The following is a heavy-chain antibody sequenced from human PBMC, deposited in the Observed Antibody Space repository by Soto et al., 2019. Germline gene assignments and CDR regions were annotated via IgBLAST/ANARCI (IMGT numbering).Heavy chain of an antibody. D-gene: IGHD3-22*01. CDR1: GYTFTSYG. J-gene: IGHJ4*02. CDR2: ISAYNGNT. CDR3: ARDRAPTYYYDSSGYFSFDY. Sequence: ASVKVSCKASGYTFTSYGIGWVRQAPGQGLEWMGWISAYNGNTNYAQKLQGRVTMTTDTSTSTAYMELRSLRSDDTAVYYCARDRAPTYYYDSSGYFSFDYWGQGTLVTVSS. V-gene: IGHV1-18*01.